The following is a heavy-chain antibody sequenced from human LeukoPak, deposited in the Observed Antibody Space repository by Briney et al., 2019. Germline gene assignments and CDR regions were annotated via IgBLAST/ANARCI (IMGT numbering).Heavy chain of an antibody. Sequence: SETLSLTCAVYGESFSDYYWSWIRQPPGKGLEWIGEINHSGSTNYSPSLKSRVTISVNTSKNQFSLKLTSVTAADTAVYYCARAGFALAHHRGTPFDYWGQGTLVTVSS. CDR3: ARAGFALAHHRGTPFDY. D-gene: IGHD1-1*01. V-gene: IGHV4-34*01. CDR2: INHSGST. J-gene: IGHJ4*02. CDR1: GESFSDYY.